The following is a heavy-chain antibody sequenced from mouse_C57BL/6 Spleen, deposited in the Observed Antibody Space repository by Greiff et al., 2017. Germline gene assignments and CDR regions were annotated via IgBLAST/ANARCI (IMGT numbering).Heavy chain of an antibody. V-gene: IGHV5-17*01. CDR1: GFTFSDYG. CDR2: ISSGSSTI. Sequence: EVLLVESGGGLVKPGGSLKLSCAASGFTFSDYGMPWVRQAPEKGLEWVAYISSGSSTIYYADTVKGRFTISRDNAKNTLFLQMTSLRSEDAAMYYCARELDYWGQGTTLTVSS. CDR3: ARELDY. J-gene: IGHJ2*01.